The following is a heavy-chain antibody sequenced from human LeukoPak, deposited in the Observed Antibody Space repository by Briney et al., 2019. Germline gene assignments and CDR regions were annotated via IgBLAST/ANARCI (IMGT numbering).Heavy chain of an antibody. CDR2: INPNTGGT. CDR3: SKSRGFYGSMYHPVYNNSGMDV. J-gene: IGHJ6*02. D-gene: IGHD1-14*01. CDR1: GYTFTGYY. Sequence: ASVKVSCKASGYTFTGYYIHWVRQAPGQGLEWMGWINPNTGGTTYAQKFQDRVTMIRDTSTSTVYMELSSLRSDDTAGYYCSKSRGFYGSMYHPVYNNSGMDVWGQGTTVAVSS. V-gene: IGHV1-2*02.